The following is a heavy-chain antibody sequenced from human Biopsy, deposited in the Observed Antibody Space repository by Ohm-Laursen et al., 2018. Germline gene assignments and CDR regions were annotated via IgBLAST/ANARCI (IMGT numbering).Heavy chain of an antibody. Sequence: ASVKVSCKASGYTFTPYYIHWMRQAPGQGLEWMGWINPNSDDTNYAQKFQARVSMTEDTSTDTAYMELRSLRSEDTAVYYCAADINVWNVNYWGQGTQVTVSS. CDR2: INPNSDDT. CDR1: GYTFTPYY. J-gene: IGHJ4*02. CDR3: AADINVWNVNY. D-gene: IGHD1-1*01. V-gene: IGHV1-2*02.